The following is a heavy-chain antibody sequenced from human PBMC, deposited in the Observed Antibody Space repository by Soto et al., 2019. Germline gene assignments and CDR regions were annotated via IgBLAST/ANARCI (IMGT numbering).Heavy chain of an antibody. CDR1: GYSFTGYY. J-gene: IGHJ4*02. Sequence: HEHLVQSGAEVKRPGASLKVSCKASGYSFTGYYIHWVRQAPGQGLEWMGWINPDSGATTYAQNFQGRVTLTSDTSISTASMVLTSLTSDDTAVCYCARGDYGTGGYPFPYFDYWGQGTLVIVSS. CDR2: INPDSGAT. D-gene: IGHD2-8*02. V-gene: IGHV1-2*02. CDR3: ARGDYGTGGYPFPYFDY.